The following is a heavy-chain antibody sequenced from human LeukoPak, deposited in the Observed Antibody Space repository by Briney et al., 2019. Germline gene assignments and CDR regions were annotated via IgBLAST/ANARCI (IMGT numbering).Heavy chain of an antibody. D-gene: IGHD3-3*01. Sequence: GGSLRLSCAVSGFTFDGYAMHWVRQVPGKGLEWVSTISPSGGVTFYSDSVRGRFTLSRDNSKNTLYLQMNNLRAEDTAVYYCARGQRAHVEWSSYMDVWGKGTTVTVSS. CDR3: ARGQRAHVEWSSYMDV. CDR2: ISPSGGVT. CDR1: GFTFDGYA. J-gene: IGHJ6*03. V-gene: IGHV3-23*01.